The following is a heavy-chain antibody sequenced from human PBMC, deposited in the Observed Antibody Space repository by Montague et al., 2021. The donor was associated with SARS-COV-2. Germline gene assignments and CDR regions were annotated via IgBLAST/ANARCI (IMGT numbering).Heavy chain of an antibody. J-gene: IGHJ4*02. CDR2: IRQSGRT. D-gene: IGHD3-22*01. V-gene: IGHV4-34*01. CDR3: ARGHLSVSMIVVVFTSASYYFDY. Sequence: SETLSLTCAVYGGSFGDDHWSWIRQPPGKGLELICNIRQSGRTNYNPSLKLRVTISVDTSKNQFSLKLTSVTAADTGLYFCARGHLSVSMIVVVFTSASYYFDYWGQGATVTVSS. CDR1: GGSFGDDH.